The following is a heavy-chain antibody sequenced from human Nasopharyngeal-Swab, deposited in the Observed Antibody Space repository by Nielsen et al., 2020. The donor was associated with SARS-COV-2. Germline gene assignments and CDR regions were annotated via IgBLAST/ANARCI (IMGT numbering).Heavy chain of an antibody. J-gene: IGHJ4*02. V-gene: IGHV3-48*03. CDR2: ISSSGSTI. CDR3: ASRGIWFGEFVFDY. CDR1: RFTFSSYE. D-gene: IGHD3-10*01. Sequence: GESLKISCAASRFTFSSYEMNWVRQAPGKGLEWVSYISSSGSTIYYADSVKGRFTISRDNAKNSLYLQMNSLRAEDTAVYYCASRGIWFGEFVFDYWGQGTLVTVSS.